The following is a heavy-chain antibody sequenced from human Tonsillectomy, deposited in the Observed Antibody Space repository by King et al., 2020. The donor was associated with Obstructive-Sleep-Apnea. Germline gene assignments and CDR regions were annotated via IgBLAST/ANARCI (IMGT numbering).Heavy chain of an antibody. Sequence: QLQESGPGLVKPSETLSLTCTVSGGSISSYYWSWLRQPPGKGLEWIGYIYYSGSTNYNPSLKSRVTISVDTSKNQFSLKLSSVTAADTAVYYCARRKGSGWLDAFDIWGQGTMVTVSS. D-gene: IGHD6-19*01. CDR3: ARRKGSGWLDAFDI. J-gene: IGHJ3*02. CDR1: GGSISSYY. CDR2: IYYSGST. V-gene: IGHV4-59*08.